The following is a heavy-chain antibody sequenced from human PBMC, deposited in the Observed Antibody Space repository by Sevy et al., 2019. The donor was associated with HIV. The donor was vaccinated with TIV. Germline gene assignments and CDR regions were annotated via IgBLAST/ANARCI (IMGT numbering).Heavy chain of an antibody. V-gene: IGHV3-30*18. Sequence: GGYLRLSCVVSGFTFSGFDIHWVRQAPGKGLEWVALISYDGSKEDYADSVKGRFTMSRDNSKNTLYLQMNSLRAEDTAVYHCTKPNERGYSHGWTAAFDIWGQGTMVTVSS. CDR2: ISYDGSKE. CDR1: GFTFSGFD. D-gene: IGHD5-18*01. CDR3: TKPNERGYSHGWTAAFDI. J-gene: IGHJ3*02.